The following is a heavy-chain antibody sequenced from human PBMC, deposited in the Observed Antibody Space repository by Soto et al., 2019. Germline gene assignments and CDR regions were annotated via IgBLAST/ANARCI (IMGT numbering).Heavy chain of an antibody. V-gene: IGHV3-23*01. Sequence: GGSLRLSCAVSGFSFNNYAMNWVRLAPGKGLEWVSSISGGGTGTYSADAVRGRFTISSDKSRNTVYLQMSSLRAEDTAVYYCAKGHYYDNVGNWVANQAFDSWGQGSLVTVSS. D-gene: IGHD3-22*01. CDR1: GFSFNNYA. J-gene: IGHJ4*02. CDR3: AKGHYYDNVGNWVANQAFDS. CDR2: ISGGGTGT.